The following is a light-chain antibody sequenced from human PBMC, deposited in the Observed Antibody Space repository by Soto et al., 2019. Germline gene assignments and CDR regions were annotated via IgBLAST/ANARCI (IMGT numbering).Light chain of an antibody. V-gene: IGKV3-11*01. J-gene: IGKJ5*01. CDR2: DAY. CDR3: HQRHMWPIM. CDR1: QSFRGL. Sequence: EVVLAQSPVTLSLSPGERATLSCRASQSFRGLLAWYQQKPGQAPRLLIYDAYNRATGIPPRFSGSGSGTDFTLTTSSLEPEDPAVYYCHQRHMWPIMFGQGPRLE.